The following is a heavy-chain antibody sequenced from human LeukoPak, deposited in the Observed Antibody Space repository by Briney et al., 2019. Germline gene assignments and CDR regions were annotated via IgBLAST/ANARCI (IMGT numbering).Heavy chain of an antibody. D-gene: IGHD6-13*01. CDR2: IYYSGST. V-gene: IGHV4-59*08. Sequence: SETLSLTCTVSGGSISSYYWSWIRQPPGKGLEWIGYIYYSGSTNYNPSLKSRVTISVDTSKNQFSLKLSSVTAADTAVYYCARHSSAAAGRRAPYYFDYWGRGTLVTVSS. CDR1: GGSISSYY. J-gene: IGHJ4*02. CDR3: ARHSSAAAGRRAPYYFDY.